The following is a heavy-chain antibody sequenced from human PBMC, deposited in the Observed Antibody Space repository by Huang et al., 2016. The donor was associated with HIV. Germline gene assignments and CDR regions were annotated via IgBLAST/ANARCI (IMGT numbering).Heavy chain of an antibody. Sequence: QVHLEESGGGVVQPGRPLRLSCTASGFMFSTFGIDWVRQAPGKRREWVEGISNDGSRKYYVDSVKGRFTISRDNSKNIVYLQMNSLRPEDTAVYYCAKPSGDYEFFDFWGQGTVVTVSS. CDR3: AKPSGDYEFFDF. J-gene: IGHJ4*02. CDR1: GFMFSTFG. D-gene: IGHD4-17*01. CDR2: ISNDGSRK. V-gene: IGHV3-30*18.